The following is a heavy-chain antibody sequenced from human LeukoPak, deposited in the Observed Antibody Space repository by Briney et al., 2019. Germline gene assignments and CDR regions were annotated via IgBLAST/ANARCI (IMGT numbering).Heavy chain of an antibody. CDR2: VKQDGSEK. D-gene: IGHD6-19*01. CDR3: SRVGPSGEGAFDY. Sequence: PGGSLRLSCAASGFIFTNDWMSWVRQAPGKWLEWVANVKQDGSEKDYVDSVKGRFTISRDNAKNLLYLQMNSLRTEDTAVYSCSRVGPSGEGAFDYWGQGTLVTVSS. J-gene: IGHJ4*02. CDR1: GFIFTNDW. V-gene: IGHV3-7*01.